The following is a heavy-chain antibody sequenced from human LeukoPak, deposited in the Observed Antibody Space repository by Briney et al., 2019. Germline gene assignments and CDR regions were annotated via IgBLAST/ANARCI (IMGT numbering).Heavy chain of an antibody. D-gene: IGHD2-21*02. CDR1: GYSFTNYW. Sequence: GESLKISCKGSGYSFTNYWIGWVRQMPGKGLEWMGIIYPGGSDTRYSPSFQGQVIISADKSISTAYLQWSSLKASDTAMYYCARAVVTAIPSWFDPWGQGTLVTVSS. V-gene: IGHV5-51*01. J-gene: IGHJ5*02. CDR3: ARAVVTAIPSWFDP. CDR2: IYPGGSDT.